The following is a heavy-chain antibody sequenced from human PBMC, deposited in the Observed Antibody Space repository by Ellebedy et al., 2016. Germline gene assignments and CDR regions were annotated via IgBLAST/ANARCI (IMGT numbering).Heavy chain of an antibody. Sequence: ASVKVSXXASGYTFTSYGISWVRQAPGQGLEWMGWISAYNGNTNYAQKLQGRVTMTTDTSTSTAYMELRSLRSDDTAVYYCARESLNSSGFGTYYYYYYYMDVWGKGTTVTVSS. CDR3: ARESLNSSGFGTYYYYYYYMDV. V-gene: IGHV1-18*01. D-gene: IGHD3-3*01. CDR1: GYTFTSYG. CDR2: ISAYNGNT. J-gene: IGHJ6*03.